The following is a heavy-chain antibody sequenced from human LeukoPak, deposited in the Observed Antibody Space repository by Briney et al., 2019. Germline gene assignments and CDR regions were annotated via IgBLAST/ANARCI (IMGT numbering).Heavy chain of an antibody. CDR3: ARSGYSYDSAVYWNFDL. CDR2: VSYSGTT. CDR1: GGSISSYY. Sequence: SETLSLTCTVSGGSISSYYWTWIRQPPGKGLEWIGYVSYSGTTKYNPSLKSRVTMSVDMSKNRLSLRLTSVTAADTAVYYCARSGYSYDSAVYWNFDLWGCGTLVTVSS. V-gene: IGHV4-59*01. J-gene: IGHJ2*01. D-gene: IGHD5-18*01.